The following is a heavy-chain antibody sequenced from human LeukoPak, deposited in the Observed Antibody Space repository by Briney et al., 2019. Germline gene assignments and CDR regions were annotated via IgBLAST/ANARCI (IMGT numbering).Heavy chain of an antibody. Sequence: SQTLSLTCTVSGDSITSGGYYWSWIRQRPGKGLEWIGYIYKTGSTYYNPSLKSRVTMSVDTSRNQFSLKVNSVTAADTAVYYCARDVLRWGQGTLVTVSS. CDR3: ARDVLR. J-gene: IGHJ4*02. V-gene: IGHV4-31*03. CDR2: IYKTGST. CDR1: GDSITSGGYY.